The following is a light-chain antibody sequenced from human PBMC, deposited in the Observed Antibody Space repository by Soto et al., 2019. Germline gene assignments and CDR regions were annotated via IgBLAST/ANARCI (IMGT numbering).Light chain of an antibody. V-gene: IGKV1-5*03. J-gene: IGKJ4*01. Sequence: DIQMTQSPSTLSASVGDRVTITCRASQSISSWLAWYQQKPGKAPKLLIYKASSLESGVPSRFSGSGSGTEFTLTISSLQPDDFATYYCQQYNSYSPTFGGGTTGDIK. CDR2: KAS. CDR3: QQYNSYSPT. CDR1: QSISSW.